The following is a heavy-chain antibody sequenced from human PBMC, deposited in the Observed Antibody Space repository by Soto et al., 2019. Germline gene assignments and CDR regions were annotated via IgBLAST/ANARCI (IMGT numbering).Heavy chain of an antibody. J-gene: IGHJ4*02. CDR1: GGTFSSYT. V-gene: IGHV1-69*04. CDR3: ARERQSSSYYFDY. CDR2: IIPILGIA. D-gene: IGHD6-6*01. Sequence: SVKVSCKASGGTFSSYTISWVRQAPGQGLGWMGRIIPILGIANYAQKFQGRVTITADKSTSTAYMELSSLRSEDTAVYYCARERQSSSYYFDYWGQGTLVTV.